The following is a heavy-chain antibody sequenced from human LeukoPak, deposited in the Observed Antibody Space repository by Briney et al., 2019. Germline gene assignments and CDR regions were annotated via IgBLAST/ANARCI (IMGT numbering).Heavy chain of an antibody. V-gene: IGHV3-15*01. D-gene: IGHD5-18*01. CDR2: IKSKTDGRTT. CDR3: STFSNTPVVRGQN. Sequence: PGGSLRLSCAASGFTFSNAWMSWVRQAPGKGLEWVGRIKSKTDGRTTDYAAPVKDRFAISRDDSKNTLYLQMNSLKTEDTAVYYCSTFSNTPVVRGQNWGQGTLVTVSS. J-gene: IGHJ4*02. CDR1: GFTFSNAW.